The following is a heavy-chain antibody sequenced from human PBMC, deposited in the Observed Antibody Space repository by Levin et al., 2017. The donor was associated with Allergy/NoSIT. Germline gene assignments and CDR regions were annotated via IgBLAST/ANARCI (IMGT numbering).Heavy chain of an antibody. J-gene: IGHJ6*02. CDR2: INYRGVT. V-gene: IGHV4-61*01. D-gene: IGHD5/OR15-5a*01. Sequence: SETLSLTCSVSGGSVSSGTYYWSWIRRPPGTGLEWIGYINYRGVTKYNPSLKSRVTISVDTSKNEFSLKVTSVTAADTAVYYCARNRIIVSGGNDYYYGMDVWGQGTTVTVSS. CDR1: GGSVSSGTYY. CDR3: ARNRIIVSGGNDYYYGMDV.